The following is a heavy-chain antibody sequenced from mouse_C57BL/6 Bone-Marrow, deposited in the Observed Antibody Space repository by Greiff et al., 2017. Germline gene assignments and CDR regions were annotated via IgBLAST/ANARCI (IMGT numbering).Heavy chain of an antibody. Sequence: ESGPGLVKPSQSLSLTCSVTGYSITSGSYWNWLRQFPGNKLEWMGYISYAGSHHYNQSLKNRISITRDTSKNQFFLKFNSVTTEDTATYYCAKKFYYYGSSRSYWYFDVWGTGTTVTVSS. J-gene: IGHJ1*03. CDR2: ISYAGSH. D-gene: IGHD1-1*01. CDR1: GYSITSGSY. V-gene: IGHV3-6*01. CDR3: AKKFYYYGSSRSYWYFDV.